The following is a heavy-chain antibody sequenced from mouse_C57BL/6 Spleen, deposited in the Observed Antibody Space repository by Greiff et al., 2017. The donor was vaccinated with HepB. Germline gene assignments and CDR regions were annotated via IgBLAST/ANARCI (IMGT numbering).Heavy chain of an antibody. D-gene: IGHD1-1*01. CDR2: IRNKANGYTT. Sequence: EVMLVESGGGLVQPGGSLSLSCAASGFTFTDYYMSWVRQPPGKALEWLGFIRNKANGYTTEYSASVKGRFTISRDNSQSILYLQMNALRAEDSATYYCARYGYGSSTDYAMDYWGQGTSVTVSS. J-gene: IGHJ4*01. CDR3: ARYGYGSSTDYAMDY. CDR1: GFTFTDYY. V-gene: IGHV7-3*01.